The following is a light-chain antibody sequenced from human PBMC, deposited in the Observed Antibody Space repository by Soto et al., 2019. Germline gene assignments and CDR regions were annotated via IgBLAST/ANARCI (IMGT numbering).Light chain of an antibody. Sequence: ASQGISTFLAWYQQKPGKAPKLLIYAASILQSGVPSRFRGSGSGTDFTLTISRLQPEDFATYFCQQLNSYPLTLGGGTKVDIK. CDR2: AAS. J-gene: IGKJ4*01. CDR3: QQLNSYPLT. V-gene: IGKV1-9*01. CDR1: QGISTF.